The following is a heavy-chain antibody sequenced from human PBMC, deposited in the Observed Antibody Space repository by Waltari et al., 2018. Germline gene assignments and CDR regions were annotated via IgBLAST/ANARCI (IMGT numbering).Heavy chain of an antibody. CDR1: GGSFSGYY. D-gene: IGHD4-17*01. CDR2: INHSGST. Sequence: QVQLQQWGAGLLKPSETLSLTCAVYGGSFSGYYWSWIRQPPGKGLEWIGEINHSGSTNYSPALKSRVTISVDTSKNQFALKLSSVTAADTAVYYCAMGALTTVTTNYYGMDVWGQGTTVTVSS. V-gene: IGHV4-34*01. CDR3: AMGALTTVTTNYYGMDV. J-gene: IGHJ6*02.